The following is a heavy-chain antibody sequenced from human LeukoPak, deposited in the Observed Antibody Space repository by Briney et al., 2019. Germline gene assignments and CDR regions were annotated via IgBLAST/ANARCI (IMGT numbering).Heavy chain of an antibody. CDR3: VRGASSIAALNPFWYFDL. V-gene: IGHV1-46*01. Sequence: ASVKVSCKASGYAFTSYYMHWVRQGPGQGLEWMGIINPSGGSTSYAQKFQGRVTMTRDTSTNTVYMELSSLRSEDTAVFYCVRGASSIAALNPFWYFDLWGRGTLVTVSS. J-gene: IGHJ2*01. CDR2: INPSGGST. D-gene: IGHD6-6*01. CDR1: GYAFTSYY.